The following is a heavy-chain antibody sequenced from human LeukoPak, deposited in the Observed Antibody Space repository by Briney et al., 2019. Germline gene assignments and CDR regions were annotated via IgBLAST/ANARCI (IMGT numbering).Heavy chain of an antibody. D-gene: IGHD2-21*01. V-gene: IGHV1-46*01. CDR3: ARDAAVYCGGDCPIGY. CDR2: INPSGGST. J-gene: IGHJ4*02. CDR1: GYTFTSHG. Sequence: ASMKVSCRASGYTFTSHGITWVRQAPGQGLEWMGIINPSGGSTSYAQKFQGRVTMTRDTSTSTVYMELSSLRSEDTAVYYCARDAAVYCGGDCPIGYWGQGTLVTVSS.